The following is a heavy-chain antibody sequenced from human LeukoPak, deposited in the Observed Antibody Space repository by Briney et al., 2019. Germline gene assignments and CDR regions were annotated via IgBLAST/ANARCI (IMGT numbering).Heavy chain of an antibody. CDR2: ISSSSTII. J-gene: IGHJ3*02. V-gene: IGHV3-48*03. CDR3: GASRQYVGAFDI. CDR1: GFTFSSYE. Sequence: GESLRLSCAASGFTFSSYELYWVRQAPGKGLEWISYISSSSTIIKYADSVRGRFTISRDDAWESLYLQMSSLRADDTAIYYCGASRQYVGAFDIWGQGTLVTVSS. D-gene: IGHD3-16*01.